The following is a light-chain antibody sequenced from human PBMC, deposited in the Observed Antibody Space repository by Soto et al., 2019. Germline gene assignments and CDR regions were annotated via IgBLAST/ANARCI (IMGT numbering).Light chain of an antibody. CDR3: SSYTSSSTRV. V-gene: IGLV2-14*01. J-gene: IGLJ3*02. CDR1: SSDVVGYNY. CDR2: EVS. Sequence: QSALTQPASVSGAPGQSITISCTGTSSDVVGYNYVSWYQQHPGKAPKLMIYEVSNRPSGVSNRFSGSKSGNTASLTISGLQAEDEADYYCSSYTSSSTRVFGGGTQLTVL.